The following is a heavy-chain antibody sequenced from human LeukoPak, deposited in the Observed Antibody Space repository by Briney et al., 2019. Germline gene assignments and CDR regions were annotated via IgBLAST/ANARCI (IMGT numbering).Heavy chain of an antibody. V-gene: IGHV3-23*01. D-gene: IGHD3-22*01. J-gene: IGHJ3*02. CDR3: ANLGYYYDSSGYRSAFDI. CDR1: GFTFSIYA. CDR2: ISGSGGGT. Sequence: GGSLRLSCAASGFTFSIYAMSWVRQAPGKGLEWVSLISGSGGGTYYADSVKGRFTISRDNSKNTLYLQMNSLRAEDTAVYYCANLGYYYDSSGYRSAFDIWGQGTMVTVSS.